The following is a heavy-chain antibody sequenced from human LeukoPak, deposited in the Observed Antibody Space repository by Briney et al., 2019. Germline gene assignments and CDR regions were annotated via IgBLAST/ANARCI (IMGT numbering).Heavy chain of an antibody. CDR3: ARADKLGGYLGELLSTKPYYMDV. Sequence: ASVKVSCKASGYTFTSYYIHWVRQAPGQGLEWMGIINPSGGSTSYAQKFQGRVTMTRDTSTSTVYMELSSLRSEDTAVYYCARADKLGGYLGELLSTKPYYMDVWGKGTTVTISS. J-gene: IGHJ6*03. V-gene: IGHV1-46*01. CDR1: GYTFTSYY. D-gene: IGHD3-10*01. CDR2: INPSGGST.